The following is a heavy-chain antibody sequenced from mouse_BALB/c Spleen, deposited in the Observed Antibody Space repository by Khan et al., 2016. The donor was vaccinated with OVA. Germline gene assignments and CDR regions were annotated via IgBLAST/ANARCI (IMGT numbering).Heavy chain of an antibody. CDR1: GFNIKATY. V-gene: IGHV14-3*02. CDR2: IDPANGNT. J-gene: IGHJ3*01. CDR3: ARDYWDVFAY. D-gene: IGHD4-1*01. Sequence: EVKLLESGADLVKPGASVKLSCTASGFNIKATYMHWVKQRPEQGLEWIGRIDPANGNTNYDPHFQGRATITADTSSKTAYLQLSSLTSEDTAVYYCARDYWDVFAYWGQGTLVTVSA.